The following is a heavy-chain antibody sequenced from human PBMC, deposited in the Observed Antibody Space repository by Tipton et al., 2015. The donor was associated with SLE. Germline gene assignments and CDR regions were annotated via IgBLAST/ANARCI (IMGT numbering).Heavy chain of an antibody. CDR3: ARDVVRCSGGSCYRYFDY. D-gene: IGHD2-15*01. J-gene: IGHJ4*02. V-gene: IGHV3-7*01. CDR2: IKQDGSEK. Sequence: SLRLSCAASGFTFSSYWMSWVRQAPGKGLEWVANIKQDGSEKYYVDSVKGRFTISRDNAKNSLYLQMNSLRAEDTAVYYCARDVVRCSGGSCYRYFDYWGQGTLVTVSS. CDR1: GFTFSSYW.